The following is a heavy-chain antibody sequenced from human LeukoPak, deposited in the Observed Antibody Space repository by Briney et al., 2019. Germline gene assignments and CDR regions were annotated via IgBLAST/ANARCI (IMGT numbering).Heavy chain of an antibody. CDR3: ARDLSSGYYTGYFDY. Sequence: GGSLRLSCAASGFTFSSYSMNWVRQAPGKGLEWVSYISSSSSTIYYADSVKGRFTISRDNAKNSLYLQMNSLRDEDTAVYYCARDLSSGYYTGYFDYWGQGTLVTVFS. CDR2: ISSSSSTI. V-gene: IGHV3-48*02. J-gene: IGHJ4*02. CDR1: GFTFSSYS. D-gene: IGHD3-22*01.